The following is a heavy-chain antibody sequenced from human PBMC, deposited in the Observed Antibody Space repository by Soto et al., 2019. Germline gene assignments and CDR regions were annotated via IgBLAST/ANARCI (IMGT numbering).Heavy chain of an antibody. V-gene: IGHV3-48*03. Sequence: GGSLRLSCASSVFIFSSYEINWVRQAPGKGLEWVSYISSNGKTIYYANSVKGRFTISRDNGKNSLYLQMNSLRAEDTAVYYCARWSGGYWGQGTLVTV. J-gene: IGHJ4*02. CDR1: VFIFSSYE. CDR2: ISSNGKTI. D-gene: IGHD3-16*01. CDR3: ARWSGGY.